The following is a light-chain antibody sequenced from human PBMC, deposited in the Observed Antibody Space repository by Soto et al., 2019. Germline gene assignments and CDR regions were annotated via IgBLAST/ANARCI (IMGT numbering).Light chain of an antibody. Sequence: DIQLTHSPSTLSASIGDRVTITCRASQSIGSWSAWYQQRPGKAPNVLIYKASNLERGVPSRFSGSGSETEFTLTISSLQPEDFATYYCQQYSTFPWTFGQGTKVEL. V-gene: IGKV1-5*03. CDR3: QQYSTFPWT. CDR1: QSIGSW. J-gene: IGKJ1*01. CDR2: KAS.